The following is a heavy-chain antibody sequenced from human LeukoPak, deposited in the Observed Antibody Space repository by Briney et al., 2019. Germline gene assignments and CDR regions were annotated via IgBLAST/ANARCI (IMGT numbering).Heavy chain of an antibody. J-gene: IGHJ4*02. Sequence: GGSLRLSCAASGFIFNNYAMNWVRQAPGKGLEWVSIVTGSGSNTYYADSVKGRFTISRDNSNNTLFLQLRSLRADDTAVYYCAKSAPGYSNSQFGPFDSWGQGTLVTVSS. D-gene: IGHD6-13*01. V-gene: IGHV3-23*01. CDR1: GFIFNNYA. CDR2: VTGSGSNT. CDR3: AKSAPGYSNSQFGPFDS.